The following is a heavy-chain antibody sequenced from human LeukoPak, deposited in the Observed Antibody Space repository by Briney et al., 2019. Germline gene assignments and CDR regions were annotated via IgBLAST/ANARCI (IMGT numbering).Heavy chain of an antibody. CDR1: GFTFSSYA. D-gene: IGHD3-10*01. V-gene: IGHV3-30*01. Sequence: PGRSLRLSCAASGFTFSSYAMHWVRQAPGKGLEWVAVISYDGSNKYYADSVKGRFTISRDNSKNTLYLQMNSLRAEDTAVYYCARASGGWPNFDYWGQGTLVTVSS. CDR3: ARASGGWPNFDY. CDR2: ISYDGSNK. J-gene: IGHJ4*02.